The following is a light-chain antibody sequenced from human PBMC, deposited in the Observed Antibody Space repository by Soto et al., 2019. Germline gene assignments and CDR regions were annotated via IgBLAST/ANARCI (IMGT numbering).Light chain of an antibody. CDR3: TSFTSSNTGV. CDR2: EVN. Sequence: QAVLTQPASVSGSPGQSITISCTGTSSDVGGYNRVSWSQQHPGKAPKLMIYEVNNRPSGVSDRFSGSKSGNTASLSISGLQPEDEAQYYCTSFTSSNTGVFGGGTKLTVL. V-gene: IGLV2-14*01. J-gene: IGLJ3*02. CDR1: SSDVGGYNR.